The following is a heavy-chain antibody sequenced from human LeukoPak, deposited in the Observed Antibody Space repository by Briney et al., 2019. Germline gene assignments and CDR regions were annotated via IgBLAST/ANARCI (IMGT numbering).Heavy chain of an antibody. CDR1: GFTFDDYA. CDR3: AKSNRGNNYYYYYGMDV. V-gene: IGHV3-9*01. CDR2: ISWNSGSI. Sequence: PGRSLRLSCAASGFTFDDYAMHWVRQAPGKGLEWVSGISWNSGSIGYADSVKGRFTISRDNSKNTLYLQMNSLRAEDTAVYYCAKSNRGNNYYYYYGMDVWGQGTTVTVSS. D-gene: IGHD2-8*01. J-gene: IGHJ6*02.